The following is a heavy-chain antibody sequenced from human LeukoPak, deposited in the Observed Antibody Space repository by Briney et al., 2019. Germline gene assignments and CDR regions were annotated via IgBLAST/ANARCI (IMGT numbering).Heavy chain of an antibody. J-gene: IGHJ5*02. V-gene: IGHV4-59*01. D-gene: IGHD5-24*01. CDR2: IYYSGST. CDR3: ARAVEMATITWFGP. CDR1: GGSISSYY. Sequence: RPSETLSLTCTVSGGSISSYYWSWIRQPPGKGLEWIGYIYYSGSTNYNPSLKSRVTISVDTSKNRFSLKLSSVTAADTAVYYCARAVEMATITWFGPWGQGTLVTVSS.